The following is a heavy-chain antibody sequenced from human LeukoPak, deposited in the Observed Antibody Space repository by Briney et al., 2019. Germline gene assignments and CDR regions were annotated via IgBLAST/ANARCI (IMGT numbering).Heavy chain of an antibody. V-gene: IGHV3-30*02. Sequence: GSLRLSCAASGFTFSSYGMHWVRQAPGKGLEWVAFIRYDGSNKYYADSVKGRFTISRDNSKNTLYLQMNSLRAEDTAVYYCARDLGRLWFGELLPPPGMDVWGQGTTVTVSS. J-gene: IGHJ6*02. CDR1: GFTFSSYG. CDR3: ARDLGRLWFGELLPPPGMDV. CDR2: IRYDGSNK. D-gene: IGHD3-10*01.